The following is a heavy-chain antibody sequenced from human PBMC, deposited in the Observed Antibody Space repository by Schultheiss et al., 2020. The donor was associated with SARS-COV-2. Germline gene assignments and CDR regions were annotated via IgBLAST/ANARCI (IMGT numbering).Heavy chain of an antibody. Sequence: GGSLRLSCAASGFTFSSYWMHWVRQAPGKGLVWVSRINSDGSSTSYADSVKGRFTISRDNAKNTLYLQMNSLRAEDTAVYYCAKLDTAMANDYWGQGTLVTVSS. D-gene: IGHD5-18*01. J-gene: IGHJ4*02. CDR2: INSDGSST. CDR1: GFTFSSYW. CDR3: AKLDTAMANDY. V-gene: IGHV3-74*01.